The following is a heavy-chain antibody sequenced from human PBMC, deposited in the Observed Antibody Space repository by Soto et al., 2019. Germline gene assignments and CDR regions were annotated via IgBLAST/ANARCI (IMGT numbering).Heavy chain of an antibody. CDR2: IYHSGST. Sequence: PSETLSLTCAVSGGSISSGGYSWSWIRQPPGKGLEWIGYIYHSGSTYYNPSLKSRVTISVDRSKNQFSLKLSSVTAAATAVYYCARAVRDPCWSGYYYYYYYGMDVWGQGTTVTVSS. D-gene: IGHD3-3*01. CDR1: GGSISSGGYS. J-gene: IGHJ6*02. CDR3: ARAVRDPCWSGYYYYYYYGMDV. V-gene: IGHV4-30-2*01.